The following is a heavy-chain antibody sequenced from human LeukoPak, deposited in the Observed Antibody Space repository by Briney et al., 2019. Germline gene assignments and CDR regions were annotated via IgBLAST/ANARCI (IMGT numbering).Heavy chain of an antibody. V-gene: IGHV1-18*01. CDR1: GYTFTSYG. CDR3: ARDYGRWLRRAFDI. D-gene: IGHD5-24*01. J-gene: IGHJ3*02. CDR2: ISAYNGNT. Sequence: ASVEVSCKASGYTFTSYGISWVRQAPGQGLEWMGWISAYNGNTNYAQKLQGRVTMTTDTSTSTAYMELRSLRSDDTAVYYCARDYGRWLRRAFDIWGQGTMVTVSS.